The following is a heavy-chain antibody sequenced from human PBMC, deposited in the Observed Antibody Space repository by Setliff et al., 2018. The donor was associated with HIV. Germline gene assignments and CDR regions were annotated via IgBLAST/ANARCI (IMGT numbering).Heavy chain of an antibody. J-gene: IGHJ4*02. Sequence: GGSLRLSCAASGFTFKAHCMDWVRQAPGKGLEWVARARNRAESYSTEYAASVKGRFTISRDDSKNTLYLQMNSLKTEDTAVYYCTTSWITDGYTFGPRKYYFDYWGQGTLVTVSS. CDR3: TTSWITDGYTFGPRKYYFDY. D-gene: IGHD5-18*01. V-gene: IGHV3-72*01. CDR2: ARNRAESYST. CDR1: GFTFKAHC.